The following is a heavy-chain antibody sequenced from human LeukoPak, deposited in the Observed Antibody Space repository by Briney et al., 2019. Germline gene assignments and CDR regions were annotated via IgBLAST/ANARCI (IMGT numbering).Heavy chain of an antibody. J-gene: IGHJ6*02. CDR1: GFTFSSYS. CDR3: ARDKGYYYYGMDV. V-gene: IGHV3-21*01. CDR2: ISSSSYI. Sequence: GGSLRLSCAASGFTFSSYSMNWVRQAPGKGLEWVSSISSSSYIYYADSMKGRFTTSRDNAKNSLYLQMNSLRAEDTAVYYCARDKGYYYYGMDVWGQGTTVTVSS.